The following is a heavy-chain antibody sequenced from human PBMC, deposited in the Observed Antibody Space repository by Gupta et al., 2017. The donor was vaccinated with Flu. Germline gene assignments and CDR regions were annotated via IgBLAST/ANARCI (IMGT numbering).Heavy chain of an antibody. CDR1: GFTFSSYS. D-gene: IGHD3-22*01. CDR3: VRGYDSDYLRNLDY. V-gene: IGHV3-48*02. J-gene: IGHJ4*02. CDR2: ISRSRTTI. Sequence: EVQLVESGGGLVQPGGSLRLSCVVSGFTFSSYSMNWVRQAPGKGLEWVSYISRSRTTIYYADSVKGRFTISRDNAKNSLYLQMNSLRDEDTAVYVCVRGYDSDYLRNLDYWGQGTLVTVSS.